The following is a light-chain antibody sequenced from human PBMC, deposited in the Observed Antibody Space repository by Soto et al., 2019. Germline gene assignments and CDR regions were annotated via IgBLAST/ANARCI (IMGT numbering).Light chain of an antibody. CDR3: QQSFSPPYT. J-gene: IGKJ2*01. V-gene: IGKV1-39*01. CDR1: QSLSSR. Sequence: IQMTQSPSSLSASVGDRVTITCRASQSLSSRLTWYQQKPGEAPKLLIYETSSLHSGVPSRFSGSGSETDFTLAITSLQPEDFATSYCQQSFSPPYTFGRGTKLEIK. CDR2: ETS.